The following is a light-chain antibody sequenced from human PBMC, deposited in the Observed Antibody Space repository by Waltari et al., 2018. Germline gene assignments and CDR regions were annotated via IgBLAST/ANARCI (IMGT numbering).Light chain of an antibody. V-gene: IGKV3-15*01. CDR3: QHYDNWMYS. Sequence: MTQSPATLSVSLGERVSLSCRASHNIGSALAWYQHKPGQAPRLLIYDSTNRATGIPPRFSGGGSGTDFTLTINTLQSEDLALYFCQHYDNWMYSFGQGTNLEIK. J-gene: IGKJ2*01. CDR2: DST. CDR1: HNIGSA.